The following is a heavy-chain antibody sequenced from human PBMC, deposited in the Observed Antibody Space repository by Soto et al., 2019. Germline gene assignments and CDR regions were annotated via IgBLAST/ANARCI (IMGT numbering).Heavy chain of an antibody. V-gene: IGHV4-59*12. Sequence: PSETLSLTCTVSGGSISSYYWSWIRQPPGKGLEWIGYIYYGGSTNYNPSLKSRVTISVDKSKNQFSLKLSSVTAADTAVYYCARVAAAAGSPLNYYYYYGMDVWGQGTTVTVSS. CDR1: GGSISSYY. D-gene: IGHD6-13*01. J-gene: IGHJ6*02. CDR3: ARVAAAAGSPLNYYYYYGMDV. CDR2: IYYGGST.